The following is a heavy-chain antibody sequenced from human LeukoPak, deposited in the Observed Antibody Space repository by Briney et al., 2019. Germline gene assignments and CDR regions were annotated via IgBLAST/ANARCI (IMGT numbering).Heavy chain of an antibody. D-gene: IGHD1-26*01. J-gene: IGHJ4*02. Sequence: PGGSLRLSRAASGFTFSSIAMSWVRQAPDKGLEWVSTIRGGGGGTYYADSVKGRFTISRDDSKNTLYLQMNSLRADDTAVYYCAKDLGRYRNNFFDYWGQGNLVTVSS. CDR2: IRGGGGGT. CDR3: AKDLGRYRNNFFDY. V-gene: IGHV3-23*01. CDR1: GFTFSSIA.